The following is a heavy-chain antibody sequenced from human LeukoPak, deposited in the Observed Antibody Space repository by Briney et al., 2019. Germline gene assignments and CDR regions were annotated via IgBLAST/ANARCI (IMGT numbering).Heavy chain of an antibody. D-gene: IGHD3-9*01. CDR2: ISGSGSLT. V-gene: IGHV3-23*01. J-gene: IGHJ4*02. CDR3: ANVRYFDWYYFDY. CDR1: GFTFSNYA. Sequence: GGSLRLSCTASGFTFSNYAMNWVRQAPGKGLDWVSGISGSGSLTYYADSVKGRFTISRDNSKTTLYLQMNSLRVDDTAVYYCANVRYFDWYYFDYWGQGTLVTVSS.